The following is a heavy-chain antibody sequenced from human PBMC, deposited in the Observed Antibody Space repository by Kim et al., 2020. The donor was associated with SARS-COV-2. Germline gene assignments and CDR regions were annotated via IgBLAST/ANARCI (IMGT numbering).Heavy chain of an antibody. CDR1: GYSFTSYW. V-gene: IGHV5-10-1*01. Sequence: GESLKISCKGSGYSFTSYWISWVRQMPGKGLEWMGRIDPSDSYTNYSPSFEGHATISADKSISTAYLQWSSLKASDTAMYYCARLSYSSSWYSRWFDSWGQGTLVTVSS. D-gene: IGHD6-13*01. J-gene: IGHJ5*01. CDR3: ARLSYSSSWYSRWFDS. CDR2: IDPSDSYT.